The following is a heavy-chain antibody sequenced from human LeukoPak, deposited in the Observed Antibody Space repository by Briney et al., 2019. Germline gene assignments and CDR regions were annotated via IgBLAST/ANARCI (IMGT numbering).Heavy chain of an antibody. V-gene: IGHV3-33*01. CDR1: GFTFSSYG. CDR2: IWYDGSNK. J-gene: IGHJ4*02. CDR3: ARLSSSLEDFDY. Sequence: GGSLRLSCAASGFTFSSYGMHWVRQAPGKGLEWVAVIWYDGSNKYYADSVKGRFTISRDNSKNTLYLQMNSLRAEDTAVYYCARLSSSLEDFDYWGQGTLVTVSS. D-gene: IGHD6-6*01.